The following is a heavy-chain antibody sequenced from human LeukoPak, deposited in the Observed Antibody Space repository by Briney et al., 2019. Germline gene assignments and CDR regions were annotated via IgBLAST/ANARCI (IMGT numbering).Heavy chain of an antibody. CDR1: GFTFSSYE. D-gene: IGHD3-22*01. CDR3: ARDLYDSSGYYPPEGY. V-gene: IGHV3-48*03. CDR2: ISSSVSTI. Sequence: GGSLRLSCAASGFTFSSYEMNWVRQAPGKGLEGVSYISSSVSTIYYADSVKGRFTISRDNAKNSLYPQMNSLRAEDTALYYCARDLYDSSGYYPPEGYWGQGTLVTVSS. J-gene: IGHJ4*02.